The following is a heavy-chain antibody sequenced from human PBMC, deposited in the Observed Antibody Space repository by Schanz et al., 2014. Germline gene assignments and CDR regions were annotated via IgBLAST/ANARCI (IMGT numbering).Heavy chain of an antibody. J-gene: IGHJ4*02. CDR3: TTHGLGYYFDY. D-gene: IGHD3-10*01. V-gene: IGHV3-15*01. Sequence: EVQLLESGGGLVKPWGSLRLSCAASGFTFSNAWMKSKADGGTTDYPAPVKGRFIISRDDSKNTLYLQMNSLKTEDTAVYYCTTHGLGYYFDYWGQGTLVPVSS. CDR1: GFTFSNAW. CDR2: SKADGGTT.